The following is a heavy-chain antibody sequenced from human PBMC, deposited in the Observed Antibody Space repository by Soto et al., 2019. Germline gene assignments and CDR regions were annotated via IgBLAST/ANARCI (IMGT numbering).Heavy chain of an antibody. CDR3: TKDLVPGGADV. CDR2: FDFNSGRT. CDR1: AFTSRNYA. J-gene: IGHJ6*02. V-gene: IGHV3-9*02. D-gene: IGHD3-16*01. Sequence: GGSLRLSCVVAAFTSRNYAIHWIRQAPGKGLEWGSGFDFNSGRTGYADSVKGRCTISRDNAKNSLSQEMKSLRVEDTALYYCTKDLVPGGADVWGQGTTVTVSS.